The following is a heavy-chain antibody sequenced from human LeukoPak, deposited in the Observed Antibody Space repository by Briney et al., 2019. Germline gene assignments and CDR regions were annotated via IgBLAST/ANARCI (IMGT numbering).Heavy chain of an antibody. CDR1: GYTFTGYY. J-gene: IGHJ6*02. V-gene: IGHV1-2*02. CDR3: ARDLLWFGELYYYYYDMDV. D-gene: IGHD3-10*01. CDR2: INPNSGGT. Sequence: ASVKVSCKASGYTFTGYYMHWVRQAPGQGLEWMGWINPNSGGTNYAQKFQGRVTMTRDTSISTAYMELSRLRSDDTAVYYCARDLLWFGELYYYYYDMDVWGQGTTVTVSS.